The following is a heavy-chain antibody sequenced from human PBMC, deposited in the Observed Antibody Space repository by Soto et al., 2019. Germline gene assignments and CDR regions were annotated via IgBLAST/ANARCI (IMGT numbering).Heavy chain of an antibody. D-gene: IGHD3-3*01. V-gene: IGHV5-51*01. J-gene: IGHJ6*02. Sequence: PGESLKISCKGSGYSFTNYWIGWVRQMPGEGLEWMGIIYPGDSDTRYSPSFQGQVTISADKSINSVYLQWSSLKASDTATYYCERLGLNYDFLRGDYNVHDYYGIDVWGQGTTVTVCS. CDR2: IYPGDSDT. CDR3: ERLGLNYDFLRGDYNVHDYYGIDV. CDR1: GYSFTNYW.